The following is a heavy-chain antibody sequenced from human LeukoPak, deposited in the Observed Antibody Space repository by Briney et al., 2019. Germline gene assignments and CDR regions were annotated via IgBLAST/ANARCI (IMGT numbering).Heavy chain of an antibody. J-gene: IGHJ6*03. D-gene: IGHD2-15*01. V-gene: IGHV3-23*01. CDR1: GFTFSSFS. CDR2: ISRSGGTT. Sequence: GGSLRLSCAASGFTFSSFSMNWVRQTPGKGLEWVALISRSGGTTYYADSVKGRFTISRDNSKNTLYLQMNSLRAEDTAEYYCAKRGGTESFYYFYYMDVWGKGTTVTVSS. CDR3: AKRGGTESFYYFYYMDV.